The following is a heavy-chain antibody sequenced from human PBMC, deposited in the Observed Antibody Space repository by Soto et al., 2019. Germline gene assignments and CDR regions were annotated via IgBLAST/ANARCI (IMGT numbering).Heavy chain of an antibody. J-gene: IGHJ3*02. D-gene: IGHD2-2*01. V-gene: IGHV4-39*01. CDR3: ARQTLAGYRSSTSCPVRAFDI. CDR2: IYYSGST. Sequence: QLQLQESGPGLVKPSETLSLTCTVSGGSISSSSYYWGWIRQPPGKGLEWIGSIYYSGSTYYNPSLKSRVTISVDTSKNQFSLKLSSVTAADTAVYYCARQTLAGYRSSTSCPVRAFDIWGQGTMVTVSS. CDR1: GGSISSSSYY.